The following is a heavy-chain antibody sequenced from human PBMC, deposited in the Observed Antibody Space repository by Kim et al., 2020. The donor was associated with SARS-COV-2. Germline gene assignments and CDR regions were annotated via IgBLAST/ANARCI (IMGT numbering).Heavy chain of an antibody. D-gene: IGHD6-19*01. CDR2: IYPGDSDT. J-gene: IGHJ4*02. Sequence: GESLKISCKGSGYSFTSYWIGWVRQMPGKGLEWMGIIYPGDSDTRYSPSFQGQVTISADKSISTAYLQWSSLKASDTAMYYCARSAGSTREWLVSFDYWGQGTLVTVSS. CDR1: GYSFTSYW. CDR3: ARSAGSTREWLVSFDY. V-gene: IGHV5-51*01.